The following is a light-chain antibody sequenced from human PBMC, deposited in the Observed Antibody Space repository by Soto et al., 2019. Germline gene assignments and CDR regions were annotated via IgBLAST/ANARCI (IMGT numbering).Light chain of an antibody. CDR2: ENN. Sequence: QSVLTQPPSVSAAPGQTVTISCAGSSSNIGNNFVSWYQQLPGTAPKLLIYENNKRPSWIPDRFSGSKSGTSASLGITGLQTGDEAVYYCGTWDSSLTVWVFGGGTKLTVL. J-gene: IGLJ3*02. CDR1: SSNIGNNF. CDR3: GTWDSSLTVWV. V-gene: IGLV1-51*02.